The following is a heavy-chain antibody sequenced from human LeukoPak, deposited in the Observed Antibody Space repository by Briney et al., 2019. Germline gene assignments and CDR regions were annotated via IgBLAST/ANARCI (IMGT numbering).Heavy chain of an antibody. CDR2: ISGSGGST. CDR3: AKDIVVVPAATLSAFDI. CDR1: GFTFSSYA. V-gene: IGHV3-23*01. Sequence: SGGSLRLSCAASGFTFSSYAMSWVRQAPGKGLEWVSAISGSGGSTYYADSVKGRFTISRDNSKNTLYLQMSSLRAEDTAVYYCAKDIVVVPAATLSAFDIWGQGTMVTVSS. J-gene: IGHJ3*02. D-gene: IGHD2-2*01.